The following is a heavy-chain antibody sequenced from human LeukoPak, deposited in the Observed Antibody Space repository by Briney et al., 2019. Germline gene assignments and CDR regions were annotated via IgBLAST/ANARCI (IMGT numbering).Heavy chain of an antibody. Sequence: PSETLSLTCTVSGASISSSNSYWGWIRQPPGKGLEWIGSIHYRGNTYYNPSLKSRVSISVDTSKNHFSLELSSVTAADTAVYYCARHPATGDGWEDFDYWGQGTLVTVSS. J-gene: IGHJ4*02. V-gene: IGHV4-39*01. CDR2: IHYRGNT. CDR1: GASISSSNSY. D-gene: IGHD2-8*02. CDR3: ARHPATGDGWEDFDY.